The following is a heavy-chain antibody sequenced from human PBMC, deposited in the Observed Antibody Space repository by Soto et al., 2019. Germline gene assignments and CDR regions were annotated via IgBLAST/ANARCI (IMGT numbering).Heavy chain of an antibody. J-gene: IGHJ4*02. CDR2: VYYTGST. V-gene: IGHV4-39*01. D-gene: IGHD6-13*01. CDR3: ASHPGNSGSWYYFDS. Sequence: SETLSLTCTVSGGSIGSSSYYWGWIRQPPGKGLEWIGSVYYTGSTFYNPSLKSRVTMSVDTSKNQFSLKLTSVTAADTAVYYCASHPGNSGSWYYFDSWGQGSLVTVSS. CDR1: GGSIGSSSYY.